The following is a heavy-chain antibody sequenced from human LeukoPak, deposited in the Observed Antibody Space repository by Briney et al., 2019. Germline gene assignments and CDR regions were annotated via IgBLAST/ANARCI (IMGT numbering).Heavy chain of an antibody. CDR1: GGSISSGGYY. V-gene: IGHV4-31*03. CDR3: ARSPVVRGVIGFTDY. D-gene: IGHD3-10*01. Sequence: KPSQTLSLTCTVSGGSISSGGYYWSWIRQHPGKGLEWIGYIYYSGSTYYNPSLKSRVTISVDTSKNQFSLKLSSVTAADTAVYYCARSPVVRGVIGFTDYWGQGTLVTVSS. J-gene: IGHJ4*02. CDR2: IYYSGST.